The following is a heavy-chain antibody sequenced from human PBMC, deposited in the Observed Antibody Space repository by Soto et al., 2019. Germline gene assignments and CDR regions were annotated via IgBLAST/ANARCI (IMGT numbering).Heavy chain of an antibody. D-gene: IGHD2-15*01. CDR3: SRGEVVAVAY. Sequence: QLQLQESGSGLVKPSQTLSLTCAVSGGSISSGGYSWSWIRQPPGKGLEWIGYIYHSGSTYYNPSLKSGVKIVVDRSKNQFCLKRSSVTAADTAGYYCSRGEVVAVAYWGQGTVVTVSS. CDR1: GGSISSGGYS. CDR2: IYHSGST. V-gene: IGHV4-30-2*01. J-gene: IGHJ4*02.